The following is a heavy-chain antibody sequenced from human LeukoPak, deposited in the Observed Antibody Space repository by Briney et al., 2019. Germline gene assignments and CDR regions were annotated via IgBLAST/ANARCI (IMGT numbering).Heavy chain of an antibody. Sequence: GGSLRLSCAASGFTFSTYWMHWVRQAPGKGLVWVSHINVDGSGATYADSMKGRFTISRDNAKNTLYLHMNSLRAEDTAVYYCARATRIYSSGWYYSFDYWGQGTLVTVSS. CDR3: ARATRIYSSGWYYSFDY. CDR2: INVDGSGA. D-gene: IGHD6-19*01. J-gene: IGHJ4*02. V-gene: IGHV3-74*01. CDR1: GFTFSTYW.